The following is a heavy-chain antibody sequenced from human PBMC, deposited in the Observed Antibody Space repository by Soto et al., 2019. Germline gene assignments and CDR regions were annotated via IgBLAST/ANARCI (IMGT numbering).Heavy chain of an antibody. CDR2: FSGTGGNT. Sequence: EVQLLESGGGLLQPGGSLRLACEACGFTFTSYGTSWVRQAPGKGLEWVSSFSGTGGNTYYADSVKGRFTISRDNFKNTLYLQMNSLRPDDTAVYYCARGGGMDVWGQGTTVTVSS. J-gene: IGHJ6*02. CDR1: GFTFTSYG. V-gene: IGHV3-23*01. CDR3: ARGGGMDV.